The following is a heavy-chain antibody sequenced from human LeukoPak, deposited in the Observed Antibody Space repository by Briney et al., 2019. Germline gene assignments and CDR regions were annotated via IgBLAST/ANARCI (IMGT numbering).Heavy chain of an antibody. V-gene: IGHV3-53*01. J-gene: IGHJ3*01. Sequence: GSLRLSCAASGFTVSSNYMSWVRQAPGKGLEWVSVIYSGGGTFYADSVKGRFTVSRDNSKNTLYLQMNSLRAEDTAVYYCATDHGSTSCYCGASDLWGQGTMVIVSS. D-gene: IGHD2-2*01. CDR1: GFTVSSNY. CDR2: IYSGGGT. CDR3: ATDHGSTSCYCGASDL.